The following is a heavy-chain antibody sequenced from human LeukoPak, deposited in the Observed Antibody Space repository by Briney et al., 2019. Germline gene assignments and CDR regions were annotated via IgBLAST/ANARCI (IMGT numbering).Heavy chain of an antibody. CDR1: GGSFSGYY. CDR2: ISHSERT. V-gene: IGHV4-34*01. Sequence: SETLSLICAVYGGSFSGYYCRWVRQPPGKGLGWIREISHSERTNYNPSLKSRITISVDTYKSQFSLKLPSVTAADRAVYYCARGPKQQLVRVWFDPWGQGTLVTVSS. CDR3: ARGPKQQLVRVWFDP. J-gene: IGHJ5*02. D-gene: IGHD6-13*01.